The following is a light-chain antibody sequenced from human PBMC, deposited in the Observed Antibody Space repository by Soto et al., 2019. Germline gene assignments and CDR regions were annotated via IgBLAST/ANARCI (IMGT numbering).Light chain of an antibody. V-gene: IGKV3-20*01. CDR1: QSVSNNY. CDR2: GSS. Sequence: EVVLTQSPGTLSLSPGERATLSCRASQSVSNNYFAWYQQKPGQAPRLLIFGSSDRATGIPDRFSGSGSGTDFTLTISRLEPDDCAVYYCQQYGSSPPYTFGHGTKLEIK. CDR3: QQYGSSPPYT. J-gene: IGKJ2*01.